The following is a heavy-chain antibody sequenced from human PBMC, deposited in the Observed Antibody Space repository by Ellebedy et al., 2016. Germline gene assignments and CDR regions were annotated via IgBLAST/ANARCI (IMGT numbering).Heavy chain of an antibody. D-gene: IGHD5-24*01. CDR2: FDPEDGEA. Sequence: ASVKVSCKVSGYTLTELSMHWVRQAPGKGLEWMGGFDPEDGEAIYAQKFQGRVTMTEDTSTDTAYMELSSLRSEDTAVYYSARDGEEMATNGVYWGQGTLVTVSS. CDR1: GYTLTELS. V-gene: IGHV1-24*01. J-gene: IGHJ4*02. CDR3: ARDGEEMATNGVY.